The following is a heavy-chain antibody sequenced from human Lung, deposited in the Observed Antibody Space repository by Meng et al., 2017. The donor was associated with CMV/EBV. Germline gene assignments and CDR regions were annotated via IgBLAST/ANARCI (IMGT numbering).Heavy chain of an antibody. CDR1: GYTFTSYD. J-gene: IGHJ6*02. CDR3: ARYCSRTTSSNYYNAMDV. CDR2: ISTYNDNT. Sequence: ASVKVSXKASGYTFTSYDITWVRQAPGKGLEWMGWISTYNDNTNYAQKLQGRVTVTTDTSTSTAYMELRSLTSDDTAVYYCARYCSRTTSSNYYNAMDVWGQGTTVTVSS. D-gene: IGHD2-2*01. V-gene: IGHV1-18*01.